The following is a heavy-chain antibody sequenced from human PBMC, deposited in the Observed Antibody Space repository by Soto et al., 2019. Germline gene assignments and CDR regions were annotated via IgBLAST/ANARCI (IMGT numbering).Heavy chain of an antibody. CDR3: ARESDSSGWYGENYYFDY. V-gene: IGHV3-30*03. D-gene: IGHD6-19*01. CDR1: GFTFSSYG. J-gene: IGHJ4*02. CDR2: ISYDGSNK. Sequence: PGGSLRLSCAASGFTFSSYGMHWVRQAPGKGLEWVAVISYDGSNKYYADSVKGRFTISRDNAKNSLYLQMNSLRDEDTAVYYCARESDSSGWYGENYYFDYWGQGTLVTVSS.